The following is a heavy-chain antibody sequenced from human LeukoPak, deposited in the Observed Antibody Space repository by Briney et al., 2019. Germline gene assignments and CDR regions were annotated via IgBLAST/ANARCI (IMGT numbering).Heavy chain of an antibody. Sequence: ASVKVSCKTSGYTFTGYYMHWVRQAPGQGLEWMGWINPNSGGTYYSQKFQGRFTMTRDTSINTLFMELSSLRSDDTAVYYCARDENWGPDYWGQGTLVTVSS. D-gene: IGHD7-27*01. J-gene: IGHJ4*02. CDR2: INPNSGGT. CDR3: ARDENWGPDY. CDR1: GYTFTGYY. V-gene: IGHV1-2*02.